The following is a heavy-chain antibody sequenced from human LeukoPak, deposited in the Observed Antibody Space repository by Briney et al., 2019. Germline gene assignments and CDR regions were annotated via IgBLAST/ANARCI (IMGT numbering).Heavy chain of an antibody. V-gene: IGHV4-34*01. Sequence: SETLSLTCTVSGVSISGYYWSWIRQPPGKGLEWIGEINHSGSTNYNPSLKSRVTISVDTSKNQFSLKLSSVTAADTAVYYCASLTMIVVPWGQGTLVTVSS. J-gene: IGHJ4*02. CDR1: GVSISGYY. D-gene: IGHD3-22*01. CDR2: INHSGST. CDR3: ASLTMIVVP.